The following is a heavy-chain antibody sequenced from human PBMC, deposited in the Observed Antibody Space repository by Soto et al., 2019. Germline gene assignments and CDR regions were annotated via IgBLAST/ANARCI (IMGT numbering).Heavy chain of an antibody. CDR2: INPSGGST. CDR3: ARDSEKSREMATISNDY. V-gene: IGHV1-46*01. Sequence: ASLKVSCNTSGYTFTSYYMHCVRHSRGEGVEWMGIINPSGGSTSYAQKFQGRVTMTRDTSTSTVYMELSSLRSEDTAVYYCARDSEKSREMATISNDYWGQGTLVTVSS. D-gene: IGHD5-12*01. CDR1: GYTFTSYY. J-gene: IGHJ4*02.